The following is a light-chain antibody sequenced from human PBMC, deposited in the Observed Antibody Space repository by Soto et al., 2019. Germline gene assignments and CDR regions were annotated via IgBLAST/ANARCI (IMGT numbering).Light chain of an antibody. J-gene: IGKJ5*01. Sequence: VGMTQSRATLSVSPGERVTLACRAGQSVRSNLAWYQQKPGQSPRLLIYCASTRATGIPARFSGSGSGTEFTLTISSLQSEDFAVYYCQQYNNWPPAITFGQGTRLEIK. CDR2: CAS. CDR1: QSVRSN. V-gene: IGKV3-15*01. CDR3: QQYNNWPPAIT.